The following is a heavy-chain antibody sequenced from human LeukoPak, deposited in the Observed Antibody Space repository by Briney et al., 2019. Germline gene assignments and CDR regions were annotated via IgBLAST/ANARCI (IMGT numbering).Heavy chain of an antibody. Sequence: GGSLRLSCAASGFTFSRYEMNWVRQAPGKGLEWVSYISRSGDTIYFADSVMGRFTISRDNAKNSLYLQMSSLRAEDTAVYYCARDYASDYWGQGTLVTVSS. CDR1: GFTFSRYE. CDR2: ISRSGDTI. J-gene: IGHJ4*02. D-gene: IGHD3-10*01. CDR3: ARDYASDY. V-gene: IGHV3-48*03.